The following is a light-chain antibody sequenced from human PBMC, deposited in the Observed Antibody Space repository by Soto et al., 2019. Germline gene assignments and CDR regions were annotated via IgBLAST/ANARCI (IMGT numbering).Light chain of an antibody. J-gene: IGLJ1*01. Sequence: SVLTQPASVSGSPGQSITTSCTGSSSDLAIYNYVSWYQQQPGKAPKLMIYQVTNRPSGVSNRFSGSRSGNTASLTISGLQAEDEADYYCSSYTDSSNDVFGTGTKVTVL. CDR2: QVT. CDR1: SSDLAIYNY. V-gene: IGLV2-14*01. CDR3: SSYTDSSNDV.